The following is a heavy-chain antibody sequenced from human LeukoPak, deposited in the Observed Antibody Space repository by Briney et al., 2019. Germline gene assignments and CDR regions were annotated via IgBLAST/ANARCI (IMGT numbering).Heavy chain of an antibody. J-gene: IGHJ6*03. CDR2: IIPIFDTA. CDR1: GGTFSSYA. CDR3: ARNDILTGYYSDYYYMDV. V-gene: IGHV1-69*05. Sequence: SVKVSCKASGGTFSSYAISWVRQAPGQGLEWMGGIIPIFDTANYAQKFQGRVTITTDESTSTAYMELSSLRSEDTAVYYCARNDILTGYYSDYYYMDVWGKGTTVTVSS. D-gene: IGHD3-9*01.